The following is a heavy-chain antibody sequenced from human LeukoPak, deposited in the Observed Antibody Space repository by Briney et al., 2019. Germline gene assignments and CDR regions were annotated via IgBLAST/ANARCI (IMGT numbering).Heavy chain of an antibody. CDR1: GFTFSRFG. J-gene: IGHJ4*02. Sequence: GGSLRLSCAASGFTFSRFGMNWVRQAPGKGLEWVSGISGSGGSTYYVDSVKGRFTISRDNSKNTLYLQMNSLRAEDTAVYYCAKGLYGGPRPGGNDYWGQGTLVTVSS. D-gene: IGHD4-23*01. CDR3: AKGLYGGPRPGGNDY. V-gene: IGHV3-23*01. CDR2: ISGSGGST.